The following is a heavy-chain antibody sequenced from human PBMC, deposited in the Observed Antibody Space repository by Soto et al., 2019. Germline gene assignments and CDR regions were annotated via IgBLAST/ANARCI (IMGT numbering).Heavy chain of an antibody. CDR2: IIPILGIP. J-gene: IGHJ6*02. CDR3: ARLRDSDGMDV. D-gene: IGHD1-26*01. CDR1: GGTFSTYT. V-gene: IGHV1-69*02. Sequence: QVQLVQSGAEVKKPGSSVKVSCKASGGTFSTYTITWVRQAPGQGLESMGRIIPILGIPNYAQKFQGRVTITADKSTSTAYMELSSLRSEDTAVYYCARLRDSDGMDVWGQGTTVTVSS.